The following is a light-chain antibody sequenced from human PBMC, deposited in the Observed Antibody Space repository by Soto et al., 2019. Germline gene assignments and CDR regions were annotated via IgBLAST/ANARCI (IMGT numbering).Light chain of an antibody. Sequence: EIVLTQSPVTLSLSPGERATLSCRASQSINNYLAWYQQKPGQPPRLLIYDASNRATAIPVRFIGSRSGTDFTLTISSLEPEDSAVYYCQYRGIWPPGATFGGGTKVEIK. J-gene: IGKJ4*01. CDR1: QSINNY. CDR3: QYRGIWPPGAT. CDR2: DAS. V-gene: IGKV3-11*01.